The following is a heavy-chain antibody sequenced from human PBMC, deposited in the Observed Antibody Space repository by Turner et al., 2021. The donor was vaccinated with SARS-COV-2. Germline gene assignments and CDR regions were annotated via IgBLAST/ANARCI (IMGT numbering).Heavy chain of an antibody. J-gene: IGHJ4*02. CDR3: ARDLGGLRFDY. D-gene: IGHD2-15*01. V-gene: IGHV3-30*04. Sequence: QVQLVESGGGVVQPGRSLRLSCAASGLTFSSYAMHWVRQAPGKGLEWVAVISYDGRNKYYADSVKGRFTISRDNSKNTLYLQMNSLRAEDTAVYYCARDLGGLRFDYWGQGTLVTVSS. CDR1: GLTFSSYA. CDR2: ISYDGRNK.